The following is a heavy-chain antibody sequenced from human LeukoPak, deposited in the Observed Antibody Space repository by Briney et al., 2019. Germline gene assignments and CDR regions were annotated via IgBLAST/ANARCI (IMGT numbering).Heavy chain of an antibody. CDR2: IYYSGST. CDR3: ARGRVYPGNYFDY. V-gene: IGHV4-59*01. Sequence: SETLSLTCAVYGGSFSGYYWSWIRQPPGKGLEWIGYIYYSGSTNYNPSLKSRVTISVDTSKNQFSLKLSSVTAADTAVYYCARGRVYPGNYFDYWGQGTLVTVSS. J-gene: IGHJ4*02. CDR1: GGSFSGYY. D-gene: IGHD1-14*01.